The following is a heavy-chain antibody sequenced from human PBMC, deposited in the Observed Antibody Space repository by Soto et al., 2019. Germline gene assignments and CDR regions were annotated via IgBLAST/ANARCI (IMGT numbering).Heavy chain of an antibody. V-gene: IGHV4-59*01. CDR3: ARDAGGRGNGAFDI. Sequence: PSETLSLTCTVSGGSISTYYSSWMRQPPGKGLEWIGYIYYSGSTNSNPSLKGRVTISEDTSKNQLSLKLSSVTAADTAVYFCARDAGGRGNGAFDIWGQGTMVTVSS. CDR1: GGSISTYY. D-gene: IGHD3-16*01. CDR2: IYYSGST. J-gene: IGHJ3*02.